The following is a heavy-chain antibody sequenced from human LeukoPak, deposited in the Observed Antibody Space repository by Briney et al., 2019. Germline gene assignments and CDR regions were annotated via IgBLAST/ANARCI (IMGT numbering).Heavy chain of an antibody. CDR1: GGSFSGYY. J-gene: IGHJ5*02. V-gene: IGHV4-34*01. CDR3: ARAIWVVGATDNWFDP. CDR2: INHSGST. D-gene: IGHD1-26*01. Sequence: SETLSLTCAVYGGSFSGYYWSWIRQPPGKGLEWIGEINHSGSTNYNPSLKSRVTMSVDTSKNQFSLKLSSVTAADTAVYYCARAIWVVGATDNWFDPWGQGTLVTVSS.